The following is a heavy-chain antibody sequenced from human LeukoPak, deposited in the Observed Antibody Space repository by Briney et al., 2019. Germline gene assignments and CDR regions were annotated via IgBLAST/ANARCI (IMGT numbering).Heavy chain of an antibody. CDR1: GGSISGDY. J-gene: IGHJ4*02. V-gene: IGHV4-34*01. CDR2: SHHSGRA. Sequence: SETLSLTCAVYGGSISGDYWSWIRQLPGKGLEWIAESHHSGRANYNPSLKSRVTISVDTSKNQFSLKLSSVTAADTAVYYCASCSSSSGCDYWGQGTLVTVSS. D-gene: IGHD6-6*01. CDR3: ASCSSSSGCDY.